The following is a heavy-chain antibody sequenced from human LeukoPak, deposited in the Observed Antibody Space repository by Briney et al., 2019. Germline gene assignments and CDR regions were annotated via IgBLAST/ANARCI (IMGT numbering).Heavy chain of an antibody. CDR2: ISGSGGST. J-gene: IGHJ4*02. CDR1: GFTFSSYA. V-gene: IGHV3-23*01. Sequence: GGSLRLSCAASGFTFSSYAMSWVRQAPGKGLEWVSAISGSGGSTYYADSVKGRFTISRDNSKNTLYLQMNSLRAEDTAVYYCAKVGSGWYDFYYFDYWGQGTLVTVSS. CDR3: AKVGSGWYDFYYFDY. D-gene: IGHD6-19*01.